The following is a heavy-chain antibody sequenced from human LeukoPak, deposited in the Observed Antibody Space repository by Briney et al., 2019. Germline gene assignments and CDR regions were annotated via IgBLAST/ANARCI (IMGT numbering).Heavy chain of an antibody. CDR3: AKGGSTMVRGVRGYYFDY. Sequence: GGSLRLSCAASGFTFRNYGMHWVRQAPGKGLEWVAIIWYDGSNKYYADSVKGRFTISRDNSRNTLYLQMNSLRAEDTAVYYCAKGGSTMVRGVRGYYFDYWGQGTLVTVSS. J-gene: IGHJ4*02. V-gene: IGHV3-30*02. CDR2: IWYDGSNK. D-gene: IGHD3-10*01. CDR1: GFTFRNYG.